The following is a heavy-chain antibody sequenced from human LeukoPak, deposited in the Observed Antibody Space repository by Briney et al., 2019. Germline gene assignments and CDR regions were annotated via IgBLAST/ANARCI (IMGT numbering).Heavy chain of an antibody. D-gene: IGHD1-26*01. CDR1: GFTFISYS. V-gene: IGHV3-21*01. Sequence: PGWSLRLSCAASGFTFISYSMNWVRQAPGKGLEWVSSISSSSSYIYYVDSVKGRFTISRDNAKNSLYLQMNSLRAEDTAVYYCARGREANVADYWGQGTLVTVSS. CDR3: ARGREANVADY. J-gene: IGHJ4*02. CDR2: ISSSSSYI.